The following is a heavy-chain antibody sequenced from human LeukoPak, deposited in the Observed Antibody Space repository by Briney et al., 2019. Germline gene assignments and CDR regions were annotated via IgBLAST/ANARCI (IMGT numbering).Heavy chain of an antibody. J-gene: IGHJ5*02. Sequence: GESLKISCEGSGYSFTSYWIGWVRQMPGKGLEWMGIIYPGDSDTRYSPSFQGQVTISADKSISTAYLQWSSLKASDTAMYYCARNYDFWSGPGWFDPWGQGTLVTVSS. CDR3: ARNYDFWSGPGWFDP. D-gene: IGHD3-3*01. V-gene: IGHV5-51*01. CDR2: IYPGDSDT. CDR1: GYSFTSYW.